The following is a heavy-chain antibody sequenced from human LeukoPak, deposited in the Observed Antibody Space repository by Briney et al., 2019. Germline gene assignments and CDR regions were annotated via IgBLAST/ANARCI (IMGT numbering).Heavy chain of an antibody. CDR1: GYTFTSYY. D-gene: IGHD3-9*01. V-gene: IGHV1-46*01. Sequence: ASVKVSCKASGYTFTSYYMHWVRQAPGQGLEWMGIINPSGGSTSYAQKFQGRVTMTRDTSTSTVYMELSSLRSEDTAVYYCARDYLSVEDILTGYFDYWGQGTLVIVSS. CDR2: INPSGGST. CDR3: ARDYLSVEDILTGYFDY. J-gene: IGHJ4*02.